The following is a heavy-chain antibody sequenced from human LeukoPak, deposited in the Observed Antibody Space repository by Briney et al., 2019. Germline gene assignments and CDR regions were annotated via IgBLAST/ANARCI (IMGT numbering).Heavy chain of an antibody. CDR3: ARGGRGYSYVIDY. CDR2: IIPIFGTA. J-gene: IGHJ4*02. CDR1: GGTFSSYA. V-gene: IGHV1-69*13. Sequence: SVKVSCKASGGTFSSYAISWVRQAPGQGLEWMGGIIPIFGTANYAQKFQGRVTITADESTSTAYMELSSLRSEDTAAYYCARGGRGYSYVIDYWGQGTLVTVSS. D-gene: IGHD5-18*01.